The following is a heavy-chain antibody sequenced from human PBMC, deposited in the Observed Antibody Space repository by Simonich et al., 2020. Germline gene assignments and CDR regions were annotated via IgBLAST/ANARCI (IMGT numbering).Heavy chain of an antibody. V-gene: IGHV1-8*03. CDR3: GRGRGGMSRGYFDY. CDR2: TNPNSGNT. J-gene: IGHJ4*02. D-gene: IGHD2-15*01. Sequence: QVQLAQSGAEAQKPGASVKVSCKASGYTFTSNDINWVRHATGQGPEWMGWTNPNSGNTGYAQKCQGRGTITRNTSISTAYMVLSSLRSEDTDVYYCGRGRGGMSRGYFDYWGQGTLVTVSS. CDR1: GYTFTSND.